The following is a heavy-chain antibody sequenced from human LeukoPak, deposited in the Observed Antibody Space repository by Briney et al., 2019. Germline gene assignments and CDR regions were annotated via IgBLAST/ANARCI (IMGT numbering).Heavy chain of an antibody. CDR1: GYTFTGYY. V-gene: IGHV1-2*02. Sequence: ASVKASCKAFGYTFTGYYMHWVRQAPGQGLEWMGWINPNSGGTNYAQKFQGRITMTRDTSISTAYMELSRLRSDDTAVYYCARVAGIRHGAPSYWGQGTLVTVSS. CDR2: INPNSGGT. D-gene: IGHD1-26*01. CDR3: ARVAGIRHGAPSY. J-gene: IGHJ4*02.